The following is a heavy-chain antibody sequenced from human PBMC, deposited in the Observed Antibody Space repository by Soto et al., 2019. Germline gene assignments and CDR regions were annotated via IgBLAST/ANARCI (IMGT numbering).Heavy chain of an antibody. CDR2: ICYSGST. J-gene: IGHJ4*02. CDR3: ASFPGRVDY. V-gene: IGHV4-59*01. Sequence: PSETLSLTCTVSGGSISSYYWSWIRQPPGKGLEWIGYICYSGSTNYNPSLKSRVTISVDTSKNQFSLKLSSVTAADTAVYYCASFPGRVDYWGQGTLVTVSS. CDR1: GGSISSYY.